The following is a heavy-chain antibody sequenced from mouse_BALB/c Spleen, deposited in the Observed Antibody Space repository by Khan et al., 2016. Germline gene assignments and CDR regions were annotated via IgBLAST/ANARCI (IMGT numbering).Heavy chain of an antibody. CDR3: ARVVNGNYGRYLDV. Sequence: QVQLQQSGPGLVAPSQSLSITCTVSGFSLTSYGVHWVRQPPGKGLEWLGVIWAGGSTNYNSALMSSLSISKDVSKGKVFLKMSSLQADNTAMYYCARVVNGNYGRYLDVWGAGTTVTVSS. CDR1: GFSLTSYG. CDR2: IWAGGST. V-gene: IGHV2-9*02. D-gene: IGHD2-1*01. J-gene: IGHJ1*01.